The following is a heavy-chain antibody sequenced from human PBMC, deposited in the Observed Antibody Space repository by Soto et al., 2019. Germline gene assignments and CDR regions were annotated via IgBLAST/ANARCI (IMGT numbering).Heavy chain of an antibody. CDR2: IGQDGSQR. Sequence: GGSLRLSCTPSGFTFSNYWMSWVRQAPGKGREWVANIGQDGSQRNYVDSVKGRFTISRDNAENSLYLQMNSLRAEDTAIYYCASARHIGPWGQGTLVTVS. J-gene: IGHJ5*02. CDR1: GFTFSNYW. V-gene: IGHV3-7*01. CDR3: ASARHIGP. D-gene: IGHD2-21*01.